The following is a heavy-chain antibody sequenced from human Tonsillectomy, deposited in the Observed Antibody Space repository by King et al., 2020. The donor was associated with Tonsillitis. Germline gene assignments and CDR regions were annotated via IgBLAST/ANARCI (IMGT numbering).Heavy chain of an antibody. V-gene: IGHV1-18*01. Sequence: QLVQSGAEVQKPGASVKVSCKASGYAFTNYGISWVRQAPGQGLEWMGWISTYNGKTNYAQKLQGRVTMATDTSTSTAYMELRSLRSDDTAVYYCARNWNTHWYFDLWGRGTLVTVSS. CDR2: ISTYNGKT. D-gene: IGHD1/OR15-1a*01. J-gene: IGHJ2*01. CDR3: ARNWNTHWYFDL. CDR1: GYAFTNYG.